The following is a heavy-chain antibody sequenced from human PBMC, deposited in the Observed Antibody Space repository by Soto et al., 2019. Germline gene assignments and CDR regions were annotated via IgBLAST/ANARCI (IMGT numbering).Heavy chain of an antibody. J-gene: IGHJ4*02. Sequence: SVKVSCKASGYTFTSYGISWVRQAPGQGLEWMGGIIPIFGTANYAQKFQGRVTITADESTSTAYMELSSLRSEDTAVYYCARDVGDGYIHWGQGTLVTVSS. CDR1: GYTFTSYG. D-gene: IGHD5-12*01. CDR3: ARDVGDGYIH. CDR2: IIPIFGTA. V-gene: IGHV1-69*13.